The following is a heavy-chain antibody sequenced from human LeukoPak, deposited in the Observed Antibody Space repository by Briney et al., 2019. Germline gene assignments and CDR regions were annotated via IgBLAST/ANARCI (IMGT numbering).Heavy chain of an antibody. Sequence: ASVKVSCKASGYTFTSYGISWVRQAPGQGLEWMGWISAYNGNTNYAQKLQGRVTMTTDTSTSTAYMELRSLRSDDTAVYYCARDRGSGTAMVTRGYYFDYWGQGTLVTVSS. V-gene: IGHV1-18*01. CDR1: GYTFTSYG. D-gene: IGHD5-18*01. CDR3: ARDRGSGTAMVTRGYYFDY. J-gene: IGHJ4*02. CDR2: ISAYNGNT.